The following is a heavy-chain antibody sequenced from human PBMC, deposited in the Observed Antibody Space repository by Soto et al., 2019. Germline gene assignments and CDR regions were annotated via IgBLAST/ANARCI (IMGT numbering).Heavy chain of an antibody. CDR2: INAGNGNT. J-gene: IGHJ3*02. Sequence: ASVKVSCKASGYTFTSYAMHWLRQAPGQRLEWMGWINAGNGNTKYSQKFQGRVTITRDTSASTAYMELSSLRSEDTAVYYCARHVAGIGAFDIWGQGTMVTVSS. D-gene: IGHD6-13*01. CDR1: GYTFTSYA. V-gene: IGHV1-3*01. CDR3: ARHVAGIGAFDI.